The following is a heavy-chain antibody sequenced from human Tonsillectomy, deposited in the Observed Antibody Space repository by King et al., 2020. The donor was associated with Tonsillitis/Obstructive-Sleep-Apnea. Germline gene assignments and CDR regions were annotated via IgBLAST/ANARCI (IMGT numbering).Heavy chain of an antibody. CDR2: INHSGST. Sequence: VQLPQWGAGLLKPSETLSLTCAVYGGSLSGYYWNWMRQPPGKGLEWIGEINHSGSTNYNPSLKSRVTISVDTSNNQFSLKLSSVTAADTAVYYCARSSTVVPSAWVDAFDIWGQGTMVTVSS. V-gene: IGHV4-34*01. D-gene: IGHD4-23*01. CDR3: ARSSTVVPSAWVDAFDI. CDR1: GGSLSGYY. J-gene: IGHJ3*02.